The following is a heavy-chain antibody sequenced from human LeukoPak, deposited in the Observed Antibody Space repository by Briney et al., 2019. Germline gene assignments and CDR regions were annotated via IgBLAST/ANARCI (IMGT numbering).Heavy chain of an antibody. CDR1: GGSISSNSYY. V-gene: IGHV4-61*02. CDR3: AREGAVGTLLFYYYYMDV. D-gene: IGHD4-23*01. Sequence: PSQTLSLTCTVSGGSISSNSYYWSWIRQPAGKGLEWIGRIYTSGSINCNPSLKSRVTISVDTSKNQFSLKLSSVTAADTAVYYCAREGAVGTLLFYYYYMDVWGKGTTVTVSS. J-gene: IGHJ6*03. CDR2: IYTSGSI.